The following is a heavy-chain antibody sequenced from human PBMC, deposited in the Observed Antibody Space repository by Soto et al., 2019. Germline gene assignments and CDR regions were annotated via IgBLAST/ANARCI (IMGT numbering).Heavy chain of an antibody. V-gene: IGHV1-18*01. CDR2: ISAYNGNT. D-gene: IGHD1-1*01. J-gene: IGHJ2*01. CDR3: ARDFARGTADWYFDL. CDR1: GYTFTSYG. Sequence: QVQLVQSGAGVKKPGASVKVSCKASGYTFTSYGISWVRQAPGQGLEWMGWISAYNGNTNYAQKLQGRVTMTTDTSTSTAYMELRSLRSDDTAVYYCARDFARGTADWYFDLWGRGTLVTVSS.